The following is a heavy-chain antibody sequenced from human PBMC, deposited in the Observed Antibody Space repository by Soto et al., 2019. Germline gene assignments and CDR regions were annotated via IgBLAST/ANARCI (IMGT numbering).Heavy chain of an antibody. J-gene: IGHJ6*02. D-gene: IGHD3-16*01. CDR1: GFTSSDHY. CDR2: TANKRSRYTT. CDR3: ASAGFGHGLDV. Sequence: EVELVESGGGLVQAGGSLRVSCGVSGFTSSDHYMDWVRQAPGKGLEWVGRTANKRSRYTTEYAASVKGRFIISRDDSKTSVYLQMNNLKIDDTAVYYCASAGFGHGLDVWGQGTTVSVSS. V-gene: IGHV3-72*01.